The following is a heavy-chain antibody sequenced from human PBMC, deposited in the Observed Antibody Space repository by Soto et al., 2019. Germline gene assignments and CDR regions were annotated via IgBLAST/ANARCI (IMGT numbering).Heavy chain of an antibody. Sequence: QVQLVQSGAEVKKPGSSVKVSCKASGGTFSSYTISWVRQAPGQVLEWMGRIIPILGIANYAQKFQGRVTITADKSTSTAYMELSSLRSEDTAVYYCAREPNCSSTSCYANWYFDLWGRGTLVTVSS. J-gene: IGHJ2*01. CDR1: GGTFSSYT. CDR3: AREPNCSSTSCYANWYFDL. CDR2: IIPILGIA. D-gene: IGHD2-2*01. V-gene: IGHV1-69*08.